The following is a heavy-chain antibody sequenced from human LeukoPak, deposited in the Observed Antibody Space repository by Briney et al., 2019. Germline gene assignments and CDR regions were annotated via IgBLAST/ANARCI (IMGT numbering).Heavy chain of an antibody. CDR3: ARVDQWLVPGAFDI. V-gene: IGHV1-69*15. D-gene: IGHD6-19*01. CDR1: GGTFISYA. Sequence: SVKVSCKASGGTFISYAISWVRQAPGQGLEWMGRIIPIFGTANYAQKFQGRVTITSDESTSTAYMELSSLRSGDTAVYYCARVDQWLVPGAFDIWGQGTMVTVSS. J-gene: IGHJ3*02. CDR2: IIPIFGTA.